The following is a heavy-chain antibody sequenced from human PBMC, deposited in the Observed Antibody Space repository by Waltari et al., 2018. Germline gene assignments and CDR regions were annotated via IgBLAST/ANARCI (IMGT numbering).Heavy chain of an antibody. J-gene: IGHJ6*03. CDR2: INHSGST. Sequence: QVQLQQWGAGLLKPSETLSLTCAVYGGSFSGYYWSWIRQPPGKGREWIGEINHSGSTNYNPSLKSRVTISVDTSKNQFSLKLSSVTAADTAVYYCARGVRSIAAAGRYYYYYMDVWGKGTTVTVSS. D-gene: IGHD6-13*01. V-gene: IGHV4-34*01. CDR1: GGSFSGYY. CDR3: ARGVRSIAAAGRYYYYYMDV.